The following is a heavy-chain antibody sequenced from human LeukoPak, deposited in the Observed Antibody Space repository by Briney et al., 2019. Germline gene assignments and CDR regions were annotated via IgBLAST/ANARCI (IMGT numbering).Heavy chain of an antibody. D-gene: IGHD4-17*01. V-gene: IGHV3-49*04. CDR2: IRSKAYGGTT. J-gene: IGHJ4*02. CDR1: GFTFGDYA. Sequence: PGGSLRLSCTASGFTFGDYAMSWVRQAPGKGLEWVGFIRSKAYGGTTEYAASVKGRFTISRDDSKSIAYLQMNSLKTEDTAVYYCTRARMTTVTIFDYWGPGTLVTVSS. CDR3: TRARMTTVTIFDY.